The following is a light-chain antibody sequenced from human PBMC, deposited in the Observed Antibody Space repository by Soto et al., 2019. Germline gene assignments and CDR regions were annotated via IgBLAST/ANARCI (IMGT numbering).Light chain of an antibody. CDR1: QSISSW. CDR2: DAS. J-gene: IGKJ1*01. Sequence: DIQMTQSPSTLSASVGDRVTITCRASQSISSWLAWYQQKPGTAPKLLIYDASILESGVPSRFSGSGSGTEFTLTIYGLQPDDFATYYCQYYALVWRFGQGTKVDI. CDR3: QYYALVWR. V-gene: IGKV1-5*01.